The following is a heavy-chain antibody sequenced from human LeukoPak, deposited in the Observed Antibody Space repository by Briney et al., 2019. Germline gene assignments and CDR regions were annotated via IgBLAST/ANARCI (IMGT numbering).Heavy chain of an antibody. V-gene: IGHV3-23*01. J-gene: IGHJ4*02. Sequence: GGSLRLSCAASGFTFSSYGMSWVRQAPGKGLEWVSAISGSGGSTCYADSVKGRFTISRDNSKNTLYLQMNSLRAEDTAVYYCAKGTGYSSSWYAYWGQGTLVTVSS. D-gene: IGHD6-13*01. CDR1: GFTFSSYG. CDR2: ISGSGGST. CDR3: AKGTGYSSSWYAY.